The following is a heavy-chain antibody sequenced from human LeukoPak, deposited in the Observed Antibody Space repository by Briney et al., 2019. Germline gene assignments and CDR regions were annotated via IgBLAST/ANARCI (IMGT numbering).Heavy chain of an antibody. Sequence: PSQTLSLTCVISGDSVSSNTATWNWIRQSPSRGLEWLGRTYYKSKWYNDYAVFVKSRITINPDTSKNQFSLQLNSVSPDDTAVYYCARDAAPYCDSDSYVLDIWGQGTMVTVSS. J-gene: IGHJ3*02. V-gene: IGHV6-1*01. D-gene: IGHD2-21*01. CDR1: GDSVSSNTAT. CDR3: ARDAAPYCDSDSYVLDI. CDR2: TYYKSKWYN.